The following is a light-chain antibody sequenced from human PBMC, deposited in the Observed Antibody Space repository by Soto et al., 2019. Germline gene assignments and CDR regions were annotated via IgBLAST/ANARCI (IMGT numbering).Light chain of an antibody. J-gene: IGKJ1*01. CDR2: RAS. CDR3: QQYNVYTWT. V-gene: IGKV1-5*03. Sequence: DIQMTQSPSTLSASMGDRVTITCRASQDIDIWLAWYQQKPGKAPKFLISRASILESGVPSRFSGSGSGTEFTLTISSLQPDDFATYYCQQYNVYTWTFGQGTKVEIK. CDR1: QDIDIW.